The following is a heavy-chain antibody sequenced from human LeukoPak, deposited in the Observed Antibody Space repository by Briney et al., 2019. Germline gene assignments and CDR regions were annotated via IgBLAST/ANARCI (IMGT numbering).Heavy chain of an antibody. CDR1: GFTFSSYA. J-gene: IGHJ4*02. CDR2: ISGGGSGT. Sequence: PGGSLRLSYAPSGFTFSSYAMSWVRQAPGKGLEWVAVISGGGSGTYYADSVKGRFTISRDNAKNSLYLQMNSLRAEDTAVYYCARDAGYWGQGTLVTVSS. V-gene: IGHV3-23*01. CDR3: ARDAGY.